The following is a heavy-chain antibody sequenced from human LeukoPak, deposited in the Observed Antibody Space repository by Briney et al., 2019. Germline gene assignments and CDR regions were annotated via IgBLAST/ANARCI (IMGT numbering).Heavy chain of an antibody. CDR3: ARGVRYSP. CDR1: GGSISGSSYY. D-gene: IGHD3-9*01. Sequence: PSETLSLTCTVSGGSISGSSYYWGWIRQSPGKGLEWIGSIFHSGSNYYNPSLKSRVTISVDTSKNQFSLKLSSVTAADTAVYYCARGVRYSPWGQGTTVTVSS. CDR2: IFHSGSN. V-gene: IGHV4-39*07. J-gene: IGHJ6*02.